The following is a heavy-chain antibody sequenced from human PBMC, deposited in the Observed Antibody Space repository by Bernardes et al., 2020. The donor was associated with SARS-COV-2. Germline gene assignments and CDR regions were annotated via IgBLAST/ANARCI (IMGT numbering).Heavy chain of an antibody. J-gene: IGHJ4*02. CDR1: GCSISSYF. Sequence: SETLSLTCTVSGCSISSYFWSWIRQPPGKGLEWIAYIYNSGSTNYNPSLKSRVTISVDTSKNQFSLKLISVTAADPAVYYCARAPGEVLRYFDWLYHFDSWGQGILVTVSS. CDR3: ARAPGEVLRYFDWLYHFDS. CDR2: IYNSGST. D-gene: IGHD3-9*01. V-gene: IGHV4-59*01.